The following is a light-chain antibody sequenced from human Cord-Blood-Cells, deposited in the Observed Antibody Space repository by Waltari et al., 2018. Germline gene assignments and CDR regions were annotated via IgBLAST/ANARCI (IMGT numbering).Light chain of an antibody. J-gene: IGLJ1*01. V-gene: IGLV2-11*01. CDR2: DVS. CDR3: CSYAGSYTF. CDR1: SSDVGGFNF. Sequence: QSALTHPRSVSGSPGQSVPIPCTGTSSDVGGFNFVSWYQQHPGKAPKLMIYDVSKRPSGVPDRFSGSKSGNTASLTISGLQAEDEADYYCCSYAGSYTFFGTGTKVTVL.